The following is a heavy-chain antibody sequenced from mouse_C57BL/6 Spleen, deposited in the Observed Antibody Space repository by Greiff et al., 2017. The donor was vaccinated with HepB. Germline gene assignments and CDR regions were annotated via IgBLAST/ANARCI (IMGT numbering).Heavy chain of an antibody. Sequence: DVQLVESGGGLVKPGGSLKLSCAASGFTFSDYGMHWVRQAPEKGLEWVAYISSGSSTIYYADTVKGRFTISRDNAKNTLFLQMTSLRSEDTAMYYCARREAYYRNPYAMDYWGQGTSVTVSS. CDR3: ARREAYYRNPYAMDY. CDR2: ISSGSSTI. CDR1: GFTFSDYG. J-gene: IGHJ4*01. D-gene: IGHD2-5*01. V-gene: IGHV5-17*01.